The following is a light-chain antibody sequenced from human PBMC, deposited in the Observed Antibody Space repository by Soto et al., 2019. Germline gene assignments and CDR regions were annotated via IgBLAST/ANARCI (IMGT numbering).Light chain of an antibody. Sequence: DIVLTQSPVTLSASPGESATLSCRASQSVNSDLAWYQQKPGQAPTLLIYGAYIRAVGIPARFSGSGSGAEFTLTIRSLQSEDFALYFCQQYNDWPRTFGLGTKVEIK. CDR3: QQYNDWPRT. J-gene: IGKJ1*01. CDR1: QSVNSD. CDR2: GAY. V-gene: IGKV3-15*01.